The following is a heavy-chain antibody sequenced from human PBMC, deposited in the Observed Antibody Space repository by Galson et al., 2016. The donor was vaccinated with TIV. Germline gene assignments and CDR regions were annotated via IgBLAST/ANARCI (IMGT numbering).Heavy chain of an antibody. CDR3: ATDRNTALDTYPYYYGMDV. D-gene: IGHD5-18*01. CDR1: RGTFSSYV. Sequence: SVKVSCKASRGTFSSYVFNWVRLAPGQGLEWMGGIIPLFRTTNYAQKFQGRVTITADKSTNTAYMELNSLKYGDTAVYYCATDRNTALDTYPYYYGMDVWGQGTTVTVSS. CDR2: IIPLFRTT. J-gene: IGHJ6*02. V-gene: IGHV1-69*06.